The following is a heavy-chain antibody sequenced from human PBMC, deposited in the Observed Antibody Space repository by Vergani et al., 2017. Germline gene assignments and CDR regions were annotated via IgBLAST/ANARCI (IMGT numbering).Heavy chain of an antibody. D-gene: IGHD6-19*01. Sequence: VQLVESGGGLVKPGGSLRLSCAASGFTFSNAWMSWIRQPPGKGLEWIGEINHSGSTNYNPSLKSRVTISVDTSKNQFSLKLSSVTAADTAVYYCARSYPTTYSSGRRNPPFDYWGQGTLVTVSS. CDR3: ARSYPTTYSSGRRNPPFDY. V-gene: IGHV4-34*01. J-gene: IGHJ4*02. CDR2: INHSGST. CDR1: GFTFSNAW.